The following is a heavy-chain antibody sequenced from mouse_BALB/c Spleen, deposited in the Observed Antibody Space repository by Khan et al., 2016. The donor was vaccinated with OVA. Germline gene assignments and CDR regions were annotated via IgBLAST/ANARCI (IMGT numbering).Heavy chain of an antibody. CDR1: GYTFTSYV. Sequence: IQLVQSGPELVKPGASVKMSCKASGYTFTSYVMHWVKQKPGLGLEWIGYIYPFNDDAKYNEKFKGKATLTSDKSSSTAYMELSSLTSEDSAVYYCAPVGTSYVSFAYWGQGTLVTVSA. D-gene: IGHD1-1*01. J-gene: IGHJ3*01. CDR2: IYPFNDDA. V-gene: IGHV1S136*01. CDR3: APVGTSYVSFAY.